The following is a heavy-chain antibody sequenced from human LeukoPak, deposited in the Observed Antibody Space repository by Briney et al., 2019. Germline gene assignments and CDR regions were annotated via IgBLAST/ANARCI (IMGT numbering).Heavy chain of an antibody. D-gene: IGHD2-21*01. CDR1: GHSITSDF. V-gene: IGHV4-59*08. CDR3: ARLDCLSDECYNY. CDR2: INYSGRS. Sequence: SETLSLTCIMSGHSITSDFWSWIRQSPGKGLEWIGYINYSGRSEYDPSLKSRVTISVDRSRKRVSLKMRSVTAADTAVYYCARLDCLSDECYNYWAVGALVTVSS. J-gene: IGHJ4*02.